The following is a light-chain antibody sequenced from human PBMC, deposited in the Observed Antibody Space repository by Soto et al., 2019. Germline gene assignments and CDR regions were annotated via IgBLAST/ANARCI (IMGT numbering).Light chain of an antibody. CDR3: QQYNNWPPIT. Sequence: EIVMTQAPATVSGSPGERATLSWGASQSVSSNLAWYQQKPGQAPRLLIYGASTRATGIPARFSGSGSGTEFTLTISSLQSEDFAVYYCQQYNNWPPITFGQGTRLEIK. J-gene: IGKJ5*01. CDR2: GAS. V-gene: IGKV3-15*01. CDR1: QSVSSN.